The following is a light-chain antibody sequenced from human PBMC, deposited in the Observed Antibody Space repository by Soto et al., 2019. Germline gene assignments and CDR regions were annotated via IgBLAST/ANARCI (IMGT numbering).Light chain of an antibody. J-gene: IGKJ2*01. CDR1: KSISSY. CDR3: QQSYSTPHS. Sequence: DIQMTQSPSSLSASVGDKVTITCRASKSISSYLNWYQQKPGKAPKLLIYAASSLQSGVPSMFSGSGSGTDFTRTISSLQPEDFATYYCQQSYSTPHSFGQGTKLEV. V-gene: IGKV1-39*01. CDR2: AAS.